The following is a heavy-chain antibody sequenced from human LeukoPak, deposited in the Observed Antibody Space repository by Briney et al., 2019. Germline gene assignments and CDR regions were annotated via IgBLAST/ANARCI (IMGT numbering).Heavy chain of an antibody. D-gene: IGHD3-22*01. Sequence: ASVKVSCKASGGTFRSYAISWVRQAPGKGLEWMGGFDPEDGETIYAQKFQGRVTMTEDTSTDTAYMELSSLRSEDTAVYYCATVTTMIVGNDAFDIWGQGTMVTVSS. CDR1: GGTFRSYA. CDR3: ATVTTMIVGNDAFDI. J-gene: IGHJ3*02. CDR2: FDPEDGET. V-gene: IGHV1-24*01.